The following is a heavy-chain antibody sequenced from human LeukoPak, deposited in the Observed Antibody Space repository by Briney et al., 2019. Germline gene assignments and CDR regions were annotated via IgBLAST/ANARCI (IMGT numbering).Heavy chain of an antibody. V-gene: IGHV1-18*01. Sequence: ASVKVSCKASGYTFTSYGISWVRQAPGQGLEWMGWISAYNGNTNYAQKLQGRVIMTTDTSTSTAYMELRSLRSDDTAVYYCARDRASYDFWSAFDPWGQGTLVTVSS. J-gene: IGHJ5*02. D-gene: IGHD3-3*01. CDR3: ARDRASYDFWSAFDP. CDR1: GYTFTSYG. CDR2: ISAYNGNT.